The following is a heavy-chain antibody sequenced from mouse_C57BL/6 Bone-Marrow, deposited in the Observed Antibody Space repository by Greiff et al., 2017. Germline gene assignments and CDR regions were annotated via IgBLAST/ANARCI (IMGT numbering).Heavy chain of an antibody. Sequence: EVMLVESGGDLVKPGGSLKLSCAASGFTFSSYAMSWVRQTPEKRLEWVAYISSGGDYIYYADTVKGRFTISRDKARNTLYLQMSSLKSEDTAMYYCTRDPFAYWGQGTLVTVSA. CDR2: ISSGGDYI. V-gene: IGHV5-9-1*02. CDR1: GFTFSSYA. CDR3: TRDPFAY. J-gene: IGHJ3*01.